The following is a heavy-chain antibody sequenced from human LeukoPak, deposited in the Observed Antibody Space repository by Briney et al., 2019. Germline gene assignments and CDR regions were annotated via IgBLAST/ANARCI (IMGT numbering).Heavy chain of an antibody. V-gene: IGHV1-2*02. Sequence: SVKVSCKASGYTFADYYMHWVRQAPGQGLEWMGWINPNSGGTNYAQKFQGRVTMTRDTSISTVYLELSSLRADDTAVYYCARDPATTYYYNPWGQGTLVTVSS. CDR2: INPNSGGT. D-gene: IGHD3-10*01. CDR1: GYTFADYY. CDR3: ARDPATTYYYNP. J-gene: IGHJ4*02.